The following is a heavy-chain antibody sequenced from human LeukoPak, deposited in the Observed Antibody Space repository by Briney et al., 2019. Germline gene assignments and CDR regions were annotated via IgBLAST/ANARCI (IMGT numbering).Heavy chain of an antibody. Sequence: ASVTVSCTASGYTFTSYAMNWVRQAPGQGLEWMGWINTNTGNPTYAQGFTGRFVFSLDTSVSTAYLQISSLKAEDTAVYYCARGLYYYGSGSSPGYWGQGTLVTVSS. V-gene: IGHV7-4-1*02. CDR2: INTNTGNP. CDR1: GYTFTSYA. D-gene: IGHD3-10*01. J-gene: IGHJ4*02. CDR3: ARGLYYYGSGSSPGY.